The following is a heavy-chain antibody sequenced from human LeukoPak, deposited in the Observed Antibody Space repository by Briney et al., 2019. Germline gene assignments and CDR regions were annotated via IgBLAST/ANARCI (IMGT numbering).Heavy chain of an antibody. CDR2: ISYDGSNK. Sequence: GRSLRLSCAASGFTLRSYAMHWVRQAPGKGLEWVAVISYDGSNKYYADSVKGRFTISRDNYKNTLYLQMNSLRADDTAVYYCAREELFFYYYDSSGLYGMDVWGQGTTVTVSS. CDR3: AREELFFYYYDSSGLYGMDV. V-gene: IGHV3-30-3*01. CDR1: GFTLRSYA. D-gene: IGHD3-22*01. J-gene: IGHJ6*02.